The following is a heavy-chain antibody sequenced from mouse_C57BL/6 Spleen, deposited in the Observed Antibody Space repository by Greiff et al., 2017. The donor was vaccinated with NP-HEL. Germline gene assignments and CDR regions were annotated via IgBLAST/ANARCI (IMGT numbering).Heavy chain of an antibody. CDR2: INPSNGGT. J-gene: IGHJ1*03. V-gene: IGHV1-53*01. CDR3: ARSDGYYWYFDV. D-gene: IGHD2-3*01. Sequence: LKQPGTELVKPGASVKLSCKASGYTFTSYWMHWVKQRPGQGLEWIGNINPSNGGTNYNEKFKSKATLTVDKSSSTAYMQLSSLTSEDSAVYYCARSDGYYWYFDVWGTGTTVTVSS. CDR1: GYTFTSYW.